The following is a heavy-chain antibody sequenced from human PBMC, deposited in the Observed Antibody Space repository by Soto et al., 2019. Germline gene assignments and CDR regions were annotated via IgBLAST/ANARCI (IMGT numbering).Heavy chain of an antibody. CDR1: GFTFSDYY. J-gene: IGHJ4*02. CDR2: ISSSGSTI. D-gene: IGHD3-3*01. Sequence: VQLVESGGGLVKPGGSLRLSCAASGFTFSDYYMSWIRQAPGKGLEWVSYISSSGSTIYYADSVKGRFTISRDNGKNTLYLQMNSLRAEDTAVYYCATIGRYDFMMFDYWGQGTLVTVSS. CDR3: ATIGRYDFMMFDY. V-gene: IGHV3-11*01.